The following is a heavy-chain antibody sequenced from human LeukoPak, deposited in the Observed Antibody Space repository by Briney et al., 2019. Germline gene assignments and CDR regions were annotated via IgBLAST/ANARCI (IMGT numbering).Heavy chain of an antibody. CDR1: GGSISSSSYY. V-gene: IGHV4-39*07. D-gene: IGHD2-2*01. J-gene: IGHJ5*02. CDR2: IYYSGST. Sequence: SETLSLTCTVSGGSISSSSYYWGWIRQPPGKGLEWIGSIYYSGSTYYNPSLKSRVTISVDTSKNQFSLKLSSVTAADTAVYYCGRVLKYCSSTSCYSNWFDPWGQGTLVTVSS. CDR3: GRVLKYCSSTSCYSNWFDP.